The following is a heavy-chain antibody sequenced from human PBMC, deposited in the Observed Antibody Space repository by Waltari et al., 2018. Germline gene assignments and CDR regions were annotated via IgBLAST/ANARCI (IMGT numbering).Heavy chain of an antibody. CDR1: GYSISSGYY. J-gene: IGHJ4*02. D-gene: IGHD3-10*01. CDR2: IYHSGST. V-gene: IGHV4-38-2*01. CDR3: ARRGITMVRGVFDY. Sequence: QVQLQESGPGLVKPSETLSLTCAVSGYSISSGYYWGWIRQPPGKGLEWIGSIYHSGSTYYNPALKSRVTISVDTSKNQFSLKLSSVTAADTAVYYCARRGITMVRGVFDYWGQGTLVTVSS.